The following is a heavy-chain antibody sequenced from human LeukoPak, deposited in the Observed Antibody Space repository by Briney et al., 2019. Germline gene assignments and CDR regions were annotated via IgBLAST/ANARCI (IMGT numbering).Heavy chain of an antibody. CDR1: GFTFSSYA. D-gene: IGHD6-19*01. CDR2: ISGSGGST. V-gene: IGHV3-23*01. Sequence: EGSLRLSCAASGFTFSSYAMSWVRQAPGKGLEWVSAISGSGGSTYYADSVKGRFTISRDNSKNTLYLQMNSLRAEDTAVYYCAPTAYSSGWPHDYWGQGTLVTVSS. CDR3: APTAYSSGWPHDY. J-gene: IGHJ4*02.